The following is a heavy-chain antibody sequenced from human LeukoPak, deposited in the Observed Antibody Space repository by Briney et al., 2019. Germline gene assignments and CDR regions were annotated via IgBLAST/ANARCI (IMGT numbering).Heavy chain of an antibody. CDR3: ARGGTTWHGFDS. CDR1: GFTFSSYA. V-gene: IGHV3-23*01. CDR2: ISDAGAIT. Sequence: LGGSLRLSCAAFGFTFSSYAMSWVRQAPGKGLEWVSGISDAGAITYYADSVKGRFTISRSQSTNTLYLQMDSLRAEDTSLYYCARGGTTWHGFDSWGQGTLVTVSS. J-gene: IGHJ4*02. D-gene: IGHD1-14*01.